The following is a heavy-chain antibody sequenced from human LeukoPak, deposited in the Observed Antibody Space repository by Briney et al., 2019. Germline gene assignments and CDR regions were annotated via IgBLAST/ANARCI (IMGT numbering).Heavy chain of an antibody. CDR2: ISSSSSYI. CDR1: GFTFSSYS. CDR3: ARDMGGILTGYYPAYFDY. J-gene: IGHJ4*02. Sequence: GGSLRLSCAASGFTFSSYSMNWVRQAPGKGMEWVSSISSSSSYIYYADSVKGRFTISRDNAKNSLYLQMNSLRAEDTAVYYCARDMGGILTGYYPAYFDYWGQGTLVTVSS. D-gene: IGHD3-9*01. V-gene: IGHV3-21*01.